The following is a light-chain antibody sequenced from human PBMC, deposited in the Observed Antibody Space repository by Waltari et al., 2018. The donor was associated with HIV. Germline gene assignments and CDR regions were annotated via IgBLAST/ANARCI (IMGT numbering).Light chain of an antibody. V-gene: IGLV2-14*01. CDR1: NSDLGRYTY. J-gene: IGLJ2*01. CDR3: SSYTSSNTVV. Sequence: QSALTQTASVSGSPGQSINISCTGTNSDLGRYTYVSWYQQHPGKAPKVMIYEVTNRPSGVSNSFSGSKSGNTASLTISGLQAEDEADYYRSSYTSSNTVVFGGGTKLTVL. CDR2: EVT.